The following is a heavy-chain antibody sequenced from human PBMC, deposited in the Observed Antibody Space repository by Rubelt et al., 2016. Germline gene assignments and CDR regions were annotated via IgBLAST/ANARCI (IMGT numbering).Heavy chain of an antibody. CDR1: GGSFSGYY. V-gene: IGHV4-34*02. D-gene: IGHD3-16*01. CDR3: ARLGKWSAGGVDY. J-gene: IGHJ4*02. Sequence: QVQLQQWGAGLLKPSETLSLTCAVFGGSFSGYYWGWIRQPPGKGLEWIGSISYSGSTYYNPSLKSRVTLFVDTSKNQFSRKLNSMTAADTAVYYCARLGKWSAGGVDYWGQGTLVTVSS. CDR2: ISYSGST.